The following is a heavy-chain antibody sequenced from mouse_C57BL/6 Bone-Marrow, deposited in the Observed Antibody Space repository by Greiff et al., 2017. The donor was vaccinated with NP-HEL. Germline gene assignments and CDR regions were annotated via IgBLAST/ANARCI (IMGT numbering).Heavy chain of an antibody. CDR3: AREDYYYGSSFGYFDV. D-gene: IGHD1-1*01. Sequence: QVHVKQSGAELVEPGASVKMSCKASGYTFTSYWITWVKQRPGQGLAWIGDIYPGSGSTNYNEKFKSKATLTVDTSSSTAYMQLSSLTSEDSAVYYCAREDYYYGSSFGYFDVWGTGTTVTVSS. CDR1: GYTFTSYW. V-gene: IGHV1-55*01. J-gene: IGHJ1*03. CDR2: IYPGSGST.